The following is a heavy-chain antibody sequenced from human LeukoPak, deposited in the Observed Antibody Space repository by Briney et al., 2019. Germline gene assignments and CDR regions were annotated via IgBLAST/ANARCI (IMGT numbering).Heavy chain of an antibody. J-gene: IGHJ3*02. V-gene: IGHV4-59*08. CDR1: GGSIISYY. CDR3: ARRSLSLPGAFDI. CDR2: VYYSGST. Sequence: SETLSLTCTVSGGSIISYYWSWIRQPPGKGLEWIGYVYYSGSTNYNPSLKSRVTISVDTSKNQFPLKLSSVTAADTAVYYCARRSLSLPGAFDIWGQGTMVTVSS. D-gene: IGHD1-26*01.